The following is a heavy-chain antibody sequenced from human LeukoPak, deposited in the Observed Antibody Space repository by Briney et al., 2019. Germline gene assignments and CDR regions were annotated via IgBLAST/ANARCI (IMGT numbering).Heavy chain of an antibody. V-gene: IGHV1-18*01. CDR3: ARDVYCSGGSCYPRSGWFDP. D-gene: IGHD2-15*01. Sequence: GASVKVSCKASGYTFTSYGISWVRQAPGQGREWMGWISAYNGNTNYAQKLQGRVTMTTDTSTSTAYMELRSLRSDDTAVYYCARDVYCSGGSCYPRSGWFDPWGQGTLVTVSS. CDR2: ISAYNGNT. J-gene: IGHJ5*02. CDR1: GYTFTSYG.